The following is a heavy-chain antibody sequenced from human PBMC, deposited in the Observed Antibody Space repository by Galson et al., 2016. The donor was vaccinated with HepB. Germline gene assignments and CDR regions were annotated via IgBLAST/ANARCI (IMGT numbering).Heavy chain of an antibody. J-gene: IGHJ4*02. CDR3: ARGLPRAYCGGDCPLAVYYYDY. CDR2: ISYDGSNK. D-gene: IGHD2-21*02. V-gene: IGHV3-30-3*01. Sequence: EWVAVISYDGSNKYYADSVKGRFTISRDNSKNTLYLQMNSLRAEDTAVYYCARGLPRAYCGGDCPLAVYYYDYWGQGTLVTVSS.